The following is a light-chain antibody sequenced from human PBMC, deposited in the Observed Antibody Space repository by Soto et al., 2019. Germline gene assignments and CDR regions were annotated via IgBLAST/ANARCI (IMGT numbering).Light chain of an antibody. CDR2: WAS. CDR3: QQYYSTIT. Sequence: DIVMTQSPDSLAVSLGERATINCKSSQSVLSSSNNQNYLSWYQQKPGQPPELLIYWASTRKSGVPDRFSGSGSGTDFTLTISSLQAEDVAVYYCQQYYSTITFGQGTRLEIK. CDR1: QSVLSSSNNQNY. J-gene: IGKJ5*01. V-gene: IGKV4-1*01.